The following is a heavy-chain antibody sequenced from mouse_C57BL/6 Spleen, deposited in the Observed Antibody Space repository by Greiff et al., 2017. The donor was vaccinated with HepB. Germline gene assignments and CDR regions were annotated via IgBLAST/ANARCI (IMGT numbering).Heavy chain of an antibody. CDR2: IDPETGGT. CDR3: TRTGALLRLTGGWFAY. D-gene: IGHD1-2*01. CDR1: GYTFTDYE. Sequence: QVQLQQSGAELVRPGASVTLSCKASGYTFTDYEMHWVKQTPVHGLEWIGAIDPETGGTAYNQKFKGKAILTADKSSSTAYMELRSLTSEDSAVYYCTRTGALLRLTGGWFAYWGQGTLVTVSA. V-gene: IGHV1-15*01. J-gene: IGHJ3*01.